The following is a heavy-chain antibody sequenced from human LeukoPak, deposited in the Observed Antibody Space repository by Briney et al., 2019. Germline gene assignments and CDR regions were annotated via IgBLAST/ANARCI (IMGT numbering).Heavy chain of an antibody. CDR3: ARGGYSSGLDV. Sequence: GGSLSLSCAASGFTFSSYEMNWVRQAPGKGLEWVSYISSSGSTIYYADSVKGRFTISRDNAKNSLYLQMNSLRAEDTAVYYCARGGYSSGLDVWGQGTTVTVSS. CDR1: GFTFSSYE. J-gene: IGHJ6*02. D-gene: IGHD6-19*01. CDR2: ISSSGSTI. V-gene: IGHV3-48*03.